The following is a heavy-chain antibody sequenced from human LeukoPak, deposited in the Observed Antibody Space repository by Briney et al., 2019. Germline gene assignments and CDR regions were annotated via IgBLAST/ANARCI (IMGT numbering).Heavy chain of an antibody. CDR3: ARRRGSGYYSFDV. CDR1: GYSFDLYY. Sequence: GESLKISCRGSGYSFDLYYIGWVRQMPGKGLEWMGIICPGDSDTKYNPSFQGQVTMSADKSMNTAYLHWNNLKASDSATYYCARRRGSGYYSFDVWGQGTIVTVSS. J-gene: IGHJ3*01. D-gene: IGHD3-3*01. CDR2: ICPGDSDT. V-gene: IGHV5-51*01.